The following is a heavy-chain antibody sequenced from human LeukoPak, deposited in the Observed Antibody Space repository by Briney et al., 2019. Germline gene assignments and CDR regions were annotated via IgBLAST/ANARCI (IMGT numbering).Heavy chain of an antibody. V-gene: IGHV4-59*01. CDR2: IYYSGST. D-gene: IGHD6-19*01. CDR1: GGSISSYY. CDR3: GRSLSSAWYYFAY. Sequence: SETLSLTCTVSGGSISSYYWSWIRQPPGKGLEWIGYIYYSGSTNYNPSLNSRVTISVDTSKNQFSLRLSSVTAADTAVYYCGRSLSSAWYYFAYWGQGALVTVSS. J-gene: IGHJ4*02.